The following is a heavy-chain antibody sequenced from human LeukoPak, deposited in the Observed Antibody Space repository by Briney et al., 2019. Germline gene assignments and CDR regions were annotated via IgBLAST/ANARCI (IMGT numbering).Heavy chain of an antibody. V-gene: IGHV3-53*01. Sequence: GGSLRLSCAASGFTVSNNYMSWVRQAPGKGLEWFSVIKSGGDTYYADSVKGRFTISRDNSKDTLSLQMNSLRAEDTAVYYCAKGDIRQIPDWGQGTLVTVSS. D-gene: IGHD3-22*01. CDR1: GFTVSNNY. CDR3: AKGDIRQIPD. J-gene: IGHJ4*02. CDR2: IKSGGDT.